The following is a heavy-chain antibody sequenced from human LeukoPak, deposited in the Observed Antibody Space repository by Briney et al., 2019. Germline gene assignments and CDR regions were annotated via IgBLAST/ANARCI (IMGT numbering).Heavy chain of an antibody. D-gene: IGHD2-8*02. J-gene: IGHJ6*02. V-gene: IGHV4-39*07. CDR3: AAGTYESTGYYYGMDV. CDR1: GGSISSSTYY. Sequence: SETLSLTCAVSGGSISSSTYYWGWIRQPPGKGLEWIGSIYYSGNTYYTNPSLKSRVTMSVDTSKNQFSLKLSSVTAADTAVYYCAAGTYESTGYYYGMDVWGQGTTVTVSS. CDR2: IYYSGNT.